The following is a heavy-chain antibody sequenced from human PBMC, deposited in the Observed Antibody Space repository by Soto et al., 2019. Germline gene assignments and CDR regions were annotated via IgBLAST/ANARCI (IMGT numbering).Heavy chain of an antibody. CDR1: GFSVSNYG. CDR2: ISYDGSSE. V-gene: IGHV3-30*18. D-gene: IGHD6-19*01. Sequence: QVQLVESGGGVVQPGKSLSLSCAASGFSVSNYGMHWVRQAPGNGLEWVAMISYDGSSEHYTDSVKGRFTISRDTSKNTVSLQMDSLRAEDTAIYYCAKELYRSGWFNWFDSWGQGTLVTVSS. CDR3: AKELYRSGWFNWFDS. J-gene: IGHJ5*01.